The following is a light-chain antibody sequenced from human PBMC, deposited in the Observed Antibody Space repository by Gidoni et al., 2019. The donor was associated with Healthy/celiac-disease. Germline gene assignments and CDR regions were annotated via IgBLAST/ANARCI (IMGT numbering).Light chain of an antibody. CDR2: GAS. CDR3: QQYNNWPPWT. Sequence: EIVMTQSQATLSVSPGERATISCRASQSVSSNLAWYQQKPGQAPRLLIYGASTSATGIPARFSGSGSGTEFTLTISSLQSEDFAVYYCQQYNNWPPWTFGQGTKVEIK. CDR1: QSVSSN. V-gene: IGKV3-15*01. J-gene: IGKJ1*01.